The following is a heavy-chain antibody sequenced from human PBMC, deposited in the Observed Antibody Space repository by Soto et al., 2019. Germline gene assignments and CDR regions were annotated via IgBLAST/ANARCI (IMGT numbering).Heavy chain of an antibody. V-gene: IGHV3-23*01. CDR3: AKHPLVLALGFDY. J-gene: IGHJ4*02. Sequence: SLRLSCAASGFTFSNYVMSWVRQAPGKGLEWVSSISGSGDNTYYADSVKGRFTISRDNSKNTLFLQMNSLRAEDTAVYYFAKHPLVLALGFDYWGQGTLVTVSS. CDR2: ISGSGDNT. CDR1: GFTFSNYV.